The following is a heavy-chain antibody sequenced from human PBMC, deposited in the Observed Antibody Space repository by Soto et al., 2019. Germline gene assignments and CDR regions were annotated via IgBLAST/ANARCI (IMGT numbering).Heavy chain of an antibody. D-gene: IGHD2-15*01. J-gene: IGHJ4*02. CDR3: ARARGARYFDY. V-gene: IGHV4-59*08. CDR2: IYYSGST. Sequence: SETLSLTCTVSGGSISSYYWSWIRQPPGKGLEWIGYIYYSGSTYYNPSIKSRITISVDTSKNQFSLKLSSVTAADTAVYYCARARGARYFDYWGQGTLVTVSS. CDR1: GGSISSYY.